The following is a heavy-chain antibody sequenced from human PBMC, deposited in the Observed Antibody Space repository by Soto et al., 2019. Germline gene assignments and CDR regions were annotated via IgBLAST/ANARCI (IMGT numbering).Heavy chain of an antibody. CDR3: ARGPATIYDILTGYPYYFDY. V-gene: IGHV4-34*01. CDR2: INHSGST. J-gene: IGHJ4*02. Sequence: SETLSLTCAVYGGSFSGYYWSGIRQTPGKGLEWIGEINHSGSTNYNPSLKSRVTISVDTSKNQFSLKLSSVTAADTAVYYCARGPATIYDILTGYPYYFDYWGQGTLVTVSS. D-gene: IGHD3-9*01. CDR1: GGSFSGYY.